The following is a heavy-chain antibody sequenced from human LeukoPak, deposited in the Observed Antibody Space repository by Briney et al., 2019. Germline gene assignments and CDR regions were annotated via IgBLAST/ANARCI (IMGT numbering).Heavy chain of an antibody. J-gene: IGHJ6*03. V-gene: IGHV4-34*01. CDR1: GGSFSGYY. D-gene: IGHD2-2*02. CDR3: ARSRYCSSTSCYTSYYYYYYMDV. CDR2: INHSGST. Sequence: PSETLSLTCAVYGGSFSGYYWSWIRQPPGKGLEWIGEINHSGSTNYNPSLKSRVTISVDTSKNQFSLKLSSVTAADTAVYYCARSRYCSSTSCYTSYYYYYYMDVWGKGTTVTVSS.